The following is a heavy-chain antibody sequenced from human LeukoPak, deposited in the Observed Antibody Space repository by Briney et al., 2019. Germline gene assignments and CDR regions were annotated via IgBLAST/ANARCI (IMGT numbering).Heavy chain of an antibody. V-gene: IGHV3-49*04. CDR3: TRGVFTIGP. Sequence: GGSLRLFCTASGFTFGDYAMSWVRQAPGKGLEWVGFIRSNLYGGTTEYAASVKGRFTLSRDDSKSIAYLQMNSLKTEDTAVYYCTRGVFTIGPWGQGTLVTVSS. CDR2: IRSNLYGGTT. D-gene: IGHD3-10*01. CDR1: GFTFGDYA. J-gene: IGHJ5*02.